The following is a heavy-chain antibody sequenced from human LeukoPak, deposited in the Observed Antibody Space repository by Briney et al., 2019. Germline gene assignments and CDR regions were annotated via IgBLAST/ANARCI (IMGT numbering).Heavy chain of an antibody. Sequence: VGSPRLSSAASVFTPSSDTMTRVPPAPRKGLEWVSGIRSSGDRTYYADSVKGRFTISRDNSKNTLYLQMNSLRAEDTAVYYCAKDHKGNYYYGSGSYYEYWGQGTLVTVSS. CDR2: IRSSGDRT. D-gene: IGHD3-10*01. CDR3: AKDHKGNYYYGSGSYYEY. V-gene: IGHV3-23*01. J-gene: IGHJ4*02. CDR1: VFTPSSDT.